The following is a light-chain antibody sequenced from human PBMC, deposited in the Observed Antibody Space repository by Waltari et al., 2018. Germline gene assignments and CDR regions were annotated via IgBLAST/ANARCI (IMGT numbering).Light chain of an antibody. CDR3: QSTDNSGTYVV. CDR2: KDT. J-gene: IGLJ2*01. CDR1: ALPRQY. Sequence: SYELTQLPSVSVSPGQPARIPCSGDALPRQYSFWYQPRSGQAPVLVIYKDTERPSGIPERFSGSSSGTRVTLTISGVQAQDEADYYCQSTDNSGTYVVFGGGTKLTVL. V-gene: IGLV3-25*03.